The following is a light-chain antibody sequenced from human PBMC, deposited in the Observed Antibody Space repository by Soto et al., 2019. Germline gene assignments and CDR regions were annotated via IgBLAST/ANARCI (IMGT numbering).Light chain of an antibody. CDR2: KVT. V-gene: IGKV2-30*02. J-gene: IGKJ5*01. Sequence: DVVMTPSPLSLPVSPGQPASISCRCSQSLVHSDGIAYLNWFHQRPGRSPRRRIYKVTNRDSGVPARFSGSGSGTDFTLKISRVEAEDVGIYYCMQGTHWPITFGHGTRLENK. CDR3: MQGTHWPIT. CDR1: QSLVHSDGIAY.